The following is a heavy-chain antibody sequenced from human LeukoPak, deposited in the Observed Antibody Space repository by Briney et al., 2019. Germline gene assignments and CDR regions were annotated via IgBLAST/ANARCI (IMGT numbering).Heavy chain of an antibody. J-gene: IGHJ5*02. CDR1: GFIFSSFG. CDR2: IRYDGSNK. CDR3: AKDRGDYTDWFDP. D-gene: IGHD4-17*01. Sequence: PGGSLRLSCAASGFIFSSFGMHWVRQAPGKGLEWVAFIRYDGSNKYYGDSVKGRFTISRDNSKNTLYLQINSPRAGDTAVYYCAKDRGDYTDWFDPWGQGTLVTVSS. V-gene: IGHV3-30*02.